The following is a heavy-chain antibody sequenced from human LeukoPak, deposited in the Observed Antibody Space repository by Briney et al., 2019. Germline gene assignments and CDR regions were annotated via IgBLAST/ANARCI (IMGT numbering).Heavy chain of an antibody. CDR1: GGSLSSYY. J-gene: IGHJ6*03. V-gene: IGHV4-59*01. CDR3: ATGVPSYDMIEVVIPNYYMDV. CDR2: IYYSGST. D-gene: IGHD3-22*01. Sequence: PSETLSLTCTVSGGSLSSYYLSWIRQPPGKGLEWIGYIYYSGSTNYNPSLKSRVAISVDTSKNQFSLKLSPVTAADTAVYYCATGVPSYDMIEVVIPNYYMDVWGKGTTVTVSS.